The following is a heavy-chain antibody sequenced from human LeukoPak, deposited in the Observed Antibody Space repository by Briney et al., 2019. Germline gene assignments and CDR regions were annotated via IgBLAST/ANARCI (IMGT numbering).Heavy chain of an antibody. CDR3: ARGSGSYPYYFDY. CDR2: IYYSGST. D-gene: IGHD1-26*01. V-gene: IGHV4-31*03. J-gene: IGHJ4*02. Sequence: SETLSLTCTVSGGSISSDSYYWSWIRQHPEKGLEWIGCIYYSGSTYYKPSLKSRVAMSVDTSKNQFSLKLSSVTAADTAVYYCARGSGSYPYYFDYWGQGTLVTVSS. CDR1: GGSISSDSYY.